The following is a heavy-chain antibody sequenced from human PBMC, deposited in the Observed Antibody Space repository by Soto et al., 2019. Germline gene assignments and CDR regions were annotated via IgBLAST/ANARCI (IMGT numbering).Heavy chain of an antibody. Sequence: GGSLRLSCAASGFTFSSYSMNWVRQAPGKGLEWVSYISSSSGTIYYADSVKGRFTISRDIARNSLYLQMNSLRAEDTAVYYCARDAPPGDYWGHGTLVTVSS. V-gene: IGHV3-48*01. CDR1: GFTFSSYS. J-gene: IGHJ4*01. CDR2: ISSSSGTI. CDR3: ARDAPPGDY.